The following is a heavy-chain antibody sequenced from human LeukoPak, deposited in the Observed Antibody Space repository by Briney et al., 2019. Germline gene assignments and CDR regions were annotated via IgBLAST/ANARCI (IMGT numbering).Heavy chain of an antibody. V-gene: IGHV3-7*01. D-gene: IGHD2-15*01. CDR1: GFTFSRYW. CDR3: ARDVRGALDF. CDR2: IRGDAGDK. Sequence: RGSLRPSCAASGFTFSRYWMAWVRQAPGKGLEWVANIRGDAGDKGSADSVKGRFTISRDNDKNSLHLQMNSLTAEDTAVYYCARDVRGALDFWGQGTLVVVSS. J-gene: IGHJ4*02.